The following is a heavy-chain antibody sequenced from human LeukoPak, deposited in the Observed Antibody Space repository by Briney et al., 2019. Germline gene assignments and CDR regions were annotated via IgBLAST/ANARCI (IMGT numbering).Heavy chain of an antibody. J-gene: IGHJ6*03. CDR3: ARQGQGYYYYYMDV. CDR2: INHGGST. CDR1: GGSFSGDF. V-gene: IGHV4-34*01. Sequence: SETLSLTCAVYGGSFSGDFWSWIRQSPGKGLEWIGEINHGGSTNYNPSLKSRVTISVDTSKNQFSLKLSSVTAADTAVYYCARQGQGYYYYYMDVWGKGTTVTISS.